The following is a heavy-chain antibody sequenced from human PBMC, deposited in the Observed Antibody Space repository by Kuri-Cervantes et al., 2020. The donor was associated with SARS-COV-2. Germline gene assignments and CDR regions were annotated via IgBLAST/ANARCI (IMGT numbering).Heavy chain of an antibody. CDR1: GGTFSNYA. CDR3: ASRYCSGGSCYSLYAFDI. D-gene: IGHD2-15*01. Sequence: SVKVSCKASGGTFSNYALSWVRQAPGQGLEWMGGIIPIFGTANYAQKFQGRVTITADESTSTAYMELSSLRSEDTAVYYCASRYCSGGSCYSLYAFDIWGQGTMVTVSS. CDR2: IIPIFGTA. J-gene: IGHJ3*02. V-gene: IGHV1-69*13.